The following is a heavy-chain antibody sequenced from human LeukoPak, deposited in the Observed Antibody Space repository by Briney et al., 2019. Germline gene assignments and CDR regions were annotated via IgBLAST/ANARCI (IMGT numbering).Heavy chain of an antibody. CDR3: ARHAYYDFWSGSNWFDP. CDR1: GGSISSSSYY. CDR2: IYYSGST. D-gene: IGHD3-3*01. J-gene: IGHJ5*02. V-gene: IGHV4-39*01. Sequence: SETLSLTCTVSGGSISSSSYYWGWIRQPPGKGLEWIGSIYYSGSTYYNPTLKSRVTISVDTSKNQFSLKLSSVTAADTAVYYCARHAYYDFWSGSNWFDPWGQGTLVTVSS.